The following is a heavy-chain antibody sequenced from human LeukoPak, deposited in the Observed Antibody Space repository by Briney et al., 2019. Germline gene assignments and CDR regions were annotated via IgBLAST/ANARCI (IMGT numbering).Heavy chain of an antibody. CDR3: ARRDLTSGNYHY. Sequence: SETLSLTCTVSGGSISGYYWSWIRQPPGNGLEWIGYIYYSGSTKYNPSLKSRITISVDTSKNQFSLKLSSVTAADTAVYYCARRDLTSGNYHYWGQGTLVTVSS. CDR2: IYYSGST. J-gene: IGHJ4*02. CDR1: GGSISGYY. D-gene: IGHD3-10*01. V-gene: IGHV4-59*01.